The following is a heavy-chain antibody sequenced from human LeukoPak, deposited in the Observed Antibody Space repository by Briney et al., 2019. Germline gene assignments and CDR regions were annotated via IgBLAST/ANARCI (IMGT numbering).Heavy chain of an antibody. CDR2: FDPEDGET. D-gene: IGHD3-10*01. CDR1: S. V-gene: IGHV1-24*01. CDR3: ATASDYYGSGEFWDFDY. J-gene: IGHJ4*02. Sequence: SMHWVRQAPGKGLEWMGGFDPEDGETIYAQKFQGRVTMTEDTSTDTAYMELSSLRSEDTAVYYCATASDYYGSGEFWDFDYWGQGTLVTVSS.